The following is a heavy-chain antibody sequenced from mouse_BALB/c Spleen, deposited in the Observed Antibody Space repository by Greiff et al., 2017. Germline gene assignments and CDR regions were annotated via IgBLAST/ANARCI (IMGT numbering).Heavy chain of an antibody. V-gene: IGHV3-6*02. Sequence: EVQLQESGPGLVKPSQSLSLTCSVTGYSITSGYYWNWIRQFPGNKLEWMGYISYDGSNNYNPSLKNRISITRDTSKNQFFLKLNSVTTEDTATYYCARDLLFDYWGQGTTLTVSS. CDR2: ISYDGSN. J-gene: IGHJ2*01. CDR1: GYSITSGYY. CDR3: ARDLLFDY.